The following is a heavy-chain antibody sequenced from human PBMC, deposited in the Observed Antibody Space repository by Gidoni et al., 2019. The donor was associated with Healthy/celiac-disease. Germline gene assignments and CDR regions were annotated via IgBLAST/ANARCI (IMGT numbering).Heavy chain of an antibody. V-gene: IGHV1-3*01. J-gene: IGHJ5*02. D-gene: IGHD6-13*01. CDR2: INAGNGNT. Sequence: QVQLVQSGAEVKKPGASVKVSCKASGSTFTSYAMHWVRQAPGQRLEWMGWINAGNGNTKYSQKFQGRVTITRDTSASTAYMELSSLRSEDTAVYYCARDQREQQLVLGNWFDPWGQGTLVTVSS. CDR3: ARDQREQQLVLGNWFDP. CDR1: GSTFTSYA.